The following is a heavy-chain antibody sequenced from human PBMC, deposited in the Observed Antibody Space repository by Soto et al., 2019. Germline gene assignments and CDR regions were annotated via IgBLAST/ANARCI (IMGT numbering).Heavy chain of an antibody. D-gene: IGHD3-10*01. J-gene: IGHJ4*02. CDR3: VKDRDYGSGSLSFDY. Sequence: EVQLVESGGDLVQPGRSLRLSCAASGFNFDDYAMYWVRQAPRKGLEWVSGISWISDNIGYADSVKGRFTISRDNAKNSLYLQMNSLRAEDTALYYCVKDRDYGSGSLSFDYWGQGTLVTVSS. CDR1: GFNFDDYA. V-gene: IGHV3-9*01. CDR2: ISWISDNI.